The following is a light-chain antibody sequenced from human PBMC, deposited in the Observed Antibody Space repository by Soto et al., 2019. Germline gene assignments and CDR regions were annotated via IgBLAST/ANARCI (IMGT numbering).Light chain of an antibody. V-gene: IGKV1-39*01. J-gene: IGKJ5*01. CDR2: SAS. CDR1: QGISSY. Sequence: DIQLTQYPSSLSASVGDRVTITCRVSQGISSYLNWYRQKPGKVPKLLIYSASSLQSGVPSRFSGSGSGTDFTLTISSLQPEDFATYYCQQSYSTLPITFGQGTRLEIK. CDR3: QQSYSTLPIT.